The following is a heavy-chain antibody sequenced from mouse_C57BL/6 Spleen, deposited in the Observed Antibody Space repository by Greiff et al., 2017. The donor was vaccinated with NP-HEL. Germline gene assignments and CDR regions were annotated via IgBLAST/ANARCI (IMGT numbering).Heavy chain of an antibody. V-gene: IGHV1-69*01. J-gene: IGHJ3*01. CDR2: IDPSDSYT. Sequence: VQLQQSGAELVMPGASVKLSCKASGYTFTSYWMHWVKQRPGQGLEWIGEIDPSDSYTNYNQKFKGKSTLTVDKSSSTAYMQLSSLTSEDSAVYYCARSDGLFAYWGQGTLVTVAA. CDR1: GYTFTSYW. CDR3: ARSDGLFAY.